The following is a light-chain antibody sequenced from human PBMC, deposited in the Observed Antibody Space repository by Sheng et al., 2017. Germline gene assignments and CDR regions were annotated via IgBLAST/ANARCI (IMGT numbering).Light chain of an antibody. CDR1: QSIGTW. Sequence: DIPMTQSPSTLSASVGDRVTITCRASQSIGTWLAWYQQKPGKAPKLLIYKASNLESGVPSRFSGSGSGTEFTLTISSLQPDDFATYYCQQYDKNASFGPGTRVDYQT. CDR2: KAS. J-gene: IGKJ3*01. CDR3: QQYDKNAS. V-gene: IGKV1-5*03.